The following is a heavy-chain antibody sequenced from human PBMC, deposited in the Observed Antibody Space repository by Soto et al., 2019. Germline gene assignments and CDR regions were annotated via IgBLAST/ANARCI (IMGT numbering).Heavy chain of an antibody. CDR2: MYHSGTT. J-gene: IGHJ4*02. CDR3: VRGTTNSWYRFDS. D-gene: IGHD6-13*01. CDR1: GGSISSSNW. V-gene: IGHV4-4*02. Sequence: SETLSLTCAVSGGSISSSNWWSWVRQPPGKGLEWIGEMYHSGTTNYNPSLKSRVTMSVDTSKNQFSLRLSSVTAADTAVYYCVRGTTNSWYRFDSWGQGTLVTVSS.